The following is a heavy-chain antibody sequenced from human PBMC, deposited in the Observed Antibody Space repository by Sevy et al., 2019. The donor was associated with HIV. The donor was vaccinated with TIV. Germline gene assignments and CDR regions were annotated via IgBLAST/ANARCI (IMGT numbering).Heavy chain of an antibody. J-gene: IGHJ4*02. V-gene: IGHV3-23*01. CDR1: GFPFSKYY. Sequence: GGSLRLSCAASGFPFSKYYMSWVRQPPGKGLEWVSILTFGCGEIDYADSVKGRFTISRDNSKSSVYLQMNNLRPEDTAVDYCAREGCTKPHDYWGQGTLVTVSS. D-gene: IGHD2-8*01. CDR3: AREGCTKPHDY. CDR2: LTFGCGEI.